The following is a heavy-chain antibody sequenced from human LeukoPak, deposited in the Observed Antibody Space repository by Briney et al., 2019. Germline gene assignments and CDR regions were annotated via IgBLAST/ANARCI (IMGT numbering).Heavy chain of an antibody. D-gene: IGHD6-13*01. CDR3: ARDSMGSSWYRDAFDI. CDR1: GFTFSSYS. J-gene: IGHJ3*02. Sequence: KPGGSLRLSCAASGFTFSSYSMNWVRQAPGKGLEWVSSISSSSSYIYYADSVKGRFTISRDNAKNSLYLQMNSLRAEDTAVYYCARDSMGSSWYRDAFDIWGQGTMVTVSS. V-gene: IGHV3-21*01. CDR2: ISSSSSYI.